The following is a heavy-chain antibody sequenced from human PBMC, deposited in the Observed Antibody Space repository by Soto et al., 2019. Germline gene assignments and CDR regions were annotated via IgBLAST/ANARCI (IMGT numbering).Heavy chain of an antibody. CDR1: GGSISSSSYY. CDR3: ARQGIVVVPAPVNWFDP. Sequence: PSETLSLTCTVSGGSISSSSYYWGWIRQPPGKGLEWIGSIYYSGSTYYNPSLKSRVTISVDTSKNQFSLKLSSVTAADTAVYYCARQGIVVVPAPVNWFDPWGQGTLVTVSS. D-gene: IGHD2-2*01. J-gene: IGHJ5*02. V-gene: IGHV4-39*01. CDR2: IYYSGST.